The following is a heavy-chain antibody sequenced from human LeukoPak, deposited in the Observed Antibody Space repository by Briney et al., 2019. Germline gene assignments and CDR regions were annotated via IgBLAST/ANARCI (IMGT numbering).Heavy chain of an antibody. V-gene: IGHV4-39*01. D-gene: IGHD1-26*01. CDR3: ASIVGATHLAFDY. J-gene: IGHJ4*02. Sequence: SETLSLTCTVSGGPISSSSYYWGWIRQPPGKGLERIGSIYYSGSTYYNPSLKSRVTISVDTSKNQFSLKLSSVTAADTAVYYCASIVGATHLAFDYWGQGTLVTVSS. CDR2: IYYSGST. CDR1: GGPISSSSYY.